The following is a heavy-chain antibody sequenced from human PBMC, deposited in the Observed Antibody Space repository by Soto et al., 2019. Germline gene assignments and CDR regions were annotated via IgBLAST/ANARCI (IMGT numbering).Heavy chain of an antibody. J-gene: IGHJ4*02. CDR2: VLPFLDVT. CDR3: ARDRKNSNWTNFDA. V-gene: IGHV1-69*02. Sequence: QVQLVQSGSEVKEPGSSLKISCKTSEDTFSIYTLSCVRQAPGQGLVWMGRVLPFLDVTTYSQRVQVRVTITADRSTTAAYMELSSLTFEDTAVYYCARDRKNSNWTNFDAWGPGTLVTISS. CDR1: EDTFSIYT. D-gene: IGHD1-1*01.